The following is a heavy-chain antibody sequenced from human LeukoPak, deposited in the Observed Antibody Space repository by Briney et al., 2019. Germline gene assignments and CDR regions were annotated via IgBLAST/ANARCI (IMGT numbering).Heavy chain of an antibody. Sequence: SETLSLTCTVSGGSISSYYWSWIRQPPGKGLEWIGYIYYSGSTNYNPSLKSRVTISVDTSKNQFSLKLSSVTAADTAVYYCARRRPGSYGYYYYYMDVWGKGTTVTVSS. D-gene: IGHD5-18*01. V-gene: IGHV4-59*01. CDR1: GGSISSYY. CDR3: ARRRPGSYGYYYYYMDV. J-gene: IGHJ6*03. CDR2: IYYSGST.